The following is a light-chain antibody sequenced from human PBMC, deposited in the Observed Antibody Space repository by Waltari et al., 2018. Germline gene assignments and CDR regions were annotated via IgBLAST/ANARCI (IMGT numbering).Light chain of an antibody. Sequence: DIQMTQSPSSLSASVGDRVTITCRASQSISSYLNWYQQKPGKAPKLLIYAASSLQSGVPSRFSGSGSGTDFTLTISSLQPEDVATYYCQQSYSTPQRTFGQGTKVEIK. CDR3: QQSYSTPQRT. CDR1: QSISSY. V-gene: IGKV1-39*01. CDR2: AAS. J-gene: IGKJ1*01.